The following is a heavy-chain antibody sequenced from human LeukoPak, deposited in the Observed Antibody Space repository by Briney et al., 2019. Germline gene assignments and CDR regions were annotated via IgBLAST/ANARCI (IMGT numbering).Heavy chain of an antibody. CDR3: AKSGVYDSSGYYFDY. D-gene: IGHD3-22*01. Sequence: GGSLRLSCAASGFRFSSFWMSWVRQAPGKGLDWVANINQNGGVKHYVDSVKGRFTISRDNAKNSLYLQMTSLRADDTAVYYCAKSGVYDSSGYYFDYWGQGTLVTVSS. V-gene: IGHV3-7*01. CDR2: INQNGGVK. J-gene: IGHJ4*02. CDR1: GFRFSSFW.